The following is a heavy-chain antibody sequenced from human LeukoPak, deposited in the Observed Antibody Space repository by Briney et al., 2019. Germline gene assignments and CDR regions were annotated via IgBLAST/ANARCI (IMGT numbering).Heavy chain of an antibody. J-gene: IGHJ4*02. CDR1: GFTFSSYW. V-gene: IGHV3-74*01. D-gene: IGHD1-26*01. Sequence: PGGSLRLSCAASGFTFSSYWIHWVRQAPGKGLVWVSRISTDGSSTNYADSVKGRCTISKDKAKNTMYLQMNSLRAEETAVYYCARSYPFDYWGQGTLVTVSS. CDR3: ARSYPFDY. CDR2: ISTDGSST.